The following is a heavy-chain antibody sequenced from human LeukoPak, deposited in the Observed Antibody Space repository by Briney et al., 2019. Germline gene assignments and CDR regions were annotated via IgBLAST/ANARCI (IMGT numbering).Heavy chain of an antibody. CDR1: GFTFSNYS. CDR2: IDSTGTII. D-gene: IGHD2-15*01. V-gene: IGHV3-48*04. CDR3: AKDIGSGGREKGDY. Sequence: GGSLRLSRSASGFTFSNYSMNWVRQAPGKGLEWVSYIDSTGTIIYYADSVKGRFTISRDNSKNSLYLQMNSLRTEDTALYYCAKDIGSGGREKGDYWGQGTLVTVSS. J-gene: IGHJ4*02.